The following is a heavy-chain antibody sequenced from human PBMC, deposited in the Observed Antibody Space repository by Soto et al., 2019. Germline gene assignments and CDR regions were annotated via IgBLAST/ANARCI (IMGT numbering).Heavy chain of an antibody. CDR2: IGGSAAGS. CDR1: GFTFSSYA. Sequence: EVQLLESGGNLVQPGGSLKLSCAASGFTFSSYAMSWVRQAPGKGLEWVAGIGGSAAGSNYADSVKGRFTISRDNSRNTVYPQMSSLRAEDTALYYCARGGGIAVAGTHLDYWGQGTLVTVSS. J-gene: IGHJ4*02. CDR3: ARGGGIAVAGTHLDY. D-gene: IGHD6-19*01. V-gene: IGHV3-23*01.